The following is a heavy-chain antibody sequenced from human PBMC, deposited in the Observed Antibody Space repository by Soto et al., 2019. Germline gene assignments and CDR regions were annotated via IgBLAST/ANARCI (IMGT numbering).Heavy chain of an antibody. V-gene: IGHV1-18*04. CDR2: ISVYHGNT. CDR3: VRDHGGATQALLY. D-gene: IGHD2-15*01. CDR1: GYTFLKYG. Sequence: ASVKFSSNTSGYTFLKYGMSWVRQAPGQGPEWMGWISVYHGNTIYAQKFQGRVTMTADTSTSTAYMELRSLSSDDTAVYYCVRDHGGATQALLYRGKGTLVTVSS. J-gene: IGHJ4*02.